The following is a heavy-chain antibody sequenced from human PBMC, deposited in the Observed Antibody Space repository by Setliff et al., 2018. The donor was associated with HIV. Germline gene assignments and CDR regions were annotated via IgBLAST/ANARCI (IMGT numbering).Heavy chain of an antibody. CDR1: GGSISSSTYY. V-gene: IGHV4-39*07. CDR2: IYYSGSS. CDR3: AGGPGTTSIDY. J-gene: IGHJ4*02. D-gene: IGHD1-26*01. Sequence: SETLSLTCTVSGGSISSSTYYWGWIRQPPGKGLEWIGNIYYSGSSYYNPSLRSRVTISLDASRNQFSLELISVTAADTAVYYCAGGPGTTSIDYWAQGTLVTVSS.